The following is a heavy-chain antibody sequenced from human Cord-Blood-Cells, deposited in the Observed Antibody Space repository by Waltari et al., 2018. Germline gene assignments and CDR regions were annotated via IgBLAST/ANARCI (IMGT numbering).Heavy chain of an antibody. CDR3: ARSSITMVRGVISYYYYYMDV. J-gene: IGHJ6*03. CDR2: IYSGGST. Sequence: RVHRAPGKGLEWVSVIYSGGSTYYADSVKGRFTISRDNSKNTLYLQMNSLRAEDTAVYYCARSSITMVRGVISYYYYYMDVWGKGTTVTVSS. V-gene: IGHV3-53*01. D-gene: IGHD3-10*01.